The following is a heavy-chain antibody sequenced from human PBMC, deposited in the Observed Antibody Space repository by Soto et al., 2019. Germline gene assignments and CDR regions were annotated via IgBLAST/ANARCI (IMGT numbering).Heavy chain of an antibody. J-gene: IGHJ4*01. CDR1: GFTFSNYA. D-gene: IGHD7-27*01. CDR2: ISYGGSSK. Sequence: QVQRVEAGGGVVKPGRSLRLSCADSGFTFSNYAMHWVRQAPGKGLEWVASISYGGSSKDYADSVKGRFTISRDDFDTMLYLEMAIMRDEDTAVYYCARDSADILGFDFFGQGTLVTVS. CDR3: ARDSADILGFDF. V-gene: IGHV3-30-3*01.